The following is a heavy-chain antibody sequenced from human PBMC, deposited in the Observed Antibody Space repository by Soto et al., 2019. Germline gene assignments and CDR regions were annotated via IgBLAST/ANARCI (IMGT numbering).Heavy chain of an antibody. V-gene: IGHV3-30-3*01. CDR1: GFTFSSYA. D-gene: IGHD4-17*01. Sequence: QVQLVESGGGVVQPGRSLRLSCAASGFTFSSYAMHWVRQAPGKGLEWVAVISYDGSNKYYADSVKGRFTISRDNSKNTLYLQMNSLRAEDTAVYYCARDRRTGDYEDYWGQGTLVTVSS. CDR3: ARDRRTGDYEDY. J-gene: IGHJ4*02. CDR2: ISYDGSNK.